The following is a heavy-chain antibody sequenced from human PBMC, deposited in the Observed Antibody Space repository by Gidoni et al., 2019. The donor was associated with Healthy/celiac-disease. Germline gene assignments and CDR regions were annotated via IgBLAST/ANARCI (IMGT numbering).Heavy chain of an antibody. D-gene: IGHD6-13*01. J-gene: IGHJ4*02. Sequence: QVTLKESGPALVKPTQTLTLTCTFSGFSLSTSGMRVSWIRQPPGKALEWLARIDWDDDKFYSTSLKTRLTISKDTSKNQVVLTMTNMDPVDTATYYCARIAAAGTGVDYWGQGTLVTVSS. CDR2: IDWDDDK. CDR3: ARIAAAGTGVDY. CDR1: GFSLSTSGMR. V-gene: IGHV2-70*04.